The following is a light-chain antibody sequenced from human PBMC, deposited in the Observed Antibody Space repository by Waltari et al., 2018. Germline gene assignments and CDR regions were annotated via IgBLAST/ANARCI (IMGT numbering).Light chain of an antibody. CDR2: LNSDGSH. V-gene: IGLV4-69*01. J-gene: IGLJ2*01. CDR3: QTWGTGIQV. Sequence: QLVLTQSPSASASLGASVKLTCTLSSGHSSYAIAWRQQQPEKGPRYLMKLNSDGSHSKGDGIPDRFSGSSSGAERYLTSSSLQSEDEADYYCQTWGTGIQVFGGGTKLTVL. CDR1: SGHSSYA.